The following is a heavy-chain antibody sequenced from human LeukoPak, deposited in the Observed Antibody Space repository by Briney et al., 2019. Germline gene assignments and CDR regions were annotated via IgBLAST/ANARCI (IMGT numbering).Heavy chain of an antibody. J-gene: IGHJ4*02. Sequence: GGSLRLSCAASGFTFSSYAMSWVRQAPGKGLEWVSAISGSGGSTYYADSVKGRFTISRDNSKNTLYLQMNSLRAEDTAVYYCAKIKTRITMIVPSFDYWGQGTPVTVSS. CDR1: GFTFSSYA. CDR3: AKIKTRITMIVPSFDY. D-gene: IGHD3-22*01. V-gene: IGHV3-23*01. CDR2: ISGSGGST.